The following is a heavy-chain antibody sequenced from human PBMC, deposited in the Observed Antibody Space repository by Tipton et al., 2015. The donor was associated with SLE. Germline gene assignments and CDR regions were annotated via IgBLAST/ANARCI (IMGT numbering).Heavy chain of an antibody. V-gene: IGHV3-9*01. CDR1: GFTFDAYA. CDR3: TKERCSGGSCYSDRYYFDY. J-gene: IGHJ4*02. Sequence: RSLRLSCAASGFTFDAYALHWVRQAPGKGPEWVSGIDWNSGTIIYADSVKGRFTISRDNAKNSLYLQMNSLRAEDTAFYYCTKERCSGGSCYSDRYYFDYWGQGTLVTVSS. CDR2: IDWNSGTI. D-gene: IGHD2-15*01.